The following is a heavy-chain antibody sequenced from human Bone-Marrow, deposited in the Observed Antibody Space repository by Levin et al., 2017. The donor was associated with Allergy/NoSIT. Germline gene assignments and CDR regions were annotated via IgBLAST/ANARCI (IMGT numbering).Heavy chain of an antibody. CDR2: ISGSGGST. Sequence: ETLSLTCAASGFTFSSYAMSWVRQAPGKGLEWVSTISGSGGSTYYADSVKGRFTISRDNSKNTLYLQMNSLRAEDTAVYYCAASPLAYCSSTSCYYYYYMDVWGKGTTVTVSS. V-gene: IGHV3-23*01. CDR3: AASPLAYCSSTSCYYYYYMDV. D-gene: IGHD2-2*01. J-gene: IGHJ6*03. CDR1: GFTFSSYA.